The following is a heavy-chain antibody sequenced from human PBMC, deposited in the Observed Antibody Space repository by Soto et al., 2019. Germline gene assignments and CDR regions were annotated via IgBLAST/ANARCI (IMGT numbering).Heavy chain of an antibody. J-gene: IGHJ6*02. CDR2: ISAYNGNT. V-gene: IGHV1-18*01. Sequence: ASVKVSCKASGYTFTSYGISWVRQAPGQGLEWMGWISAYNGNTNYAQKLQGRVTMTTDTSTSTAYMELRSLRSDDTAVYYCARVGGPPGYCSSTSCLYYYYYGMDVWGQGTTVTVSS. CDR1: GYTFTSYG. D-gene: IGHD2-2*01. CDR3: ARVGGPPGYCSSTSCLYYYYYGMDV.